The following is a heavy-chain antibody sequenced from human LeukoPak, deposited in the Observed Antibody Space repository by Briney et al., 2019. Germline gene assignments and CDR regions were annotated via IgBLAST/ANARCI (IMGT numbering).Heavy chain of an antibody. D-gene: IGHD6-19*01. J-gene: IGHJ4*02. CDR2: ISYDGSNK. CDR1: GFTFNSYA. CDR3: AKVRTPKRIAVADDY. V-gene: IGHV3-30*18. Sequence: GGSLRLSCAASGFTFNSYAMSRVRQAPGKGLEWVAVISYDGSNKYYADSVKGRFTISRDNSKNTLYLQMNSLRAEDTAVYYCAKVRTPKRIAVADDYWGQGTLVTVSS.